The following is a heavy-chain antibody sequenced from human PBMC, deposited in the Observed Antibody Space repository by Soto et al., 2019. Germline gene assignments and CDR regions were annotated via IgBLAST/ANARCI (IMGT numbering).Heavy chain of an antibody. V-gene: IGHV2-5*02. CDR3: AHGSGWLSDQ. CDR2: IYWDDTK. Sequence: QITLKESGPTLVKPTQTLTLSCTFSEFSLDTFAVGVNWIRQPPGKPLEWLALIYWDDTKHYSSSLRNRLTITKDTSKNQVVLTMTNMDPVDTATYYCAHGSGWLSDQWGQGTLVTVSS. J-gene: IGHJ4*02. D-gene: IGHD6-19*01. CDR1: EFSLDTFAVG.